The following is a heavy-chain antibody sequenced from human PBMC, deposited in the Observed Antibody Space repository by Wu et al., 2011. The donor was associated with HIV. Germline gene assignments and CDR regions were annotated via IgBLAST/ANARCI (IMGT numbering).Heavy chain of an antibody. CDR1: GGTFSNYA. J-gene: IGHJ6*03. CDR2: NIPFLEKP. Sequence: QVQLLQSGAEVRKPGSSVKVSCKVSGGTFSNYAISWVRQAPGQGLEWMGRNIPFLEKPKYAQTFQGRISIIADESTSTAYMELSNLRSEDTAVYYCARSTDPQSNYYYYYMDVWGKGTTVTVSS. V-gene: IGHV1-69*15. CDR3: ARSTDPQSNYYYYYMDV. D-gene: IGHD5/OR15-5a*01.